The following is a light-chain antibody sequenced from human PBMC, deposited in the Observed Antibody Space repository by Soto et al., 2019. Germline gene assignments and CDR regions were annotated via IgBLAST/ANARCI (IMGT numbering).Light chain of an antibody. CDR2: EVG. J-gene: IGLJ1*01. Sequence: QSVLTQPASVSGSPGQSITISCTGSSSDVGGHNHVSWYQQHPGKAPKLIIYEVGNRPSGVSNRFSGSKSGNTASLTISGFQAEDDADYYCNSYTSSSTHVFGTGTKLTVL. CDR1: SSDVGGHNH. V-gene: IGLV2-14*01. CDR3: NSYTSSSTHV.